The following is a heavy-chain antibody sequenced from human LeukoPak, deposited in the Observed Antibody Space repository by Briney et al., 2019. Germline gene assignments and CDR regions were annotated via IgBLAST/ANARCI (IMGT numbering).Heavy chain of an antibody. J-gene: IGHJ4*02. CDR3: AKTDIVVVPAAMTFDY. CDR2: ISGSGGST. CDR1: GFTFSSYA. D-gene: IGHD2-2*01. Sequence: GGSLRLSCAASGFTFSSYAMSWVRQAPGKGLEWVSAISGSGGSTYYADSVKGRFTTSRDNSKNTLYLQMNSLRAEDTAVYYCAKTDIVVVPAAMTFDYWGQGTLVTVSS. V-gene: IGHV3-23*01.